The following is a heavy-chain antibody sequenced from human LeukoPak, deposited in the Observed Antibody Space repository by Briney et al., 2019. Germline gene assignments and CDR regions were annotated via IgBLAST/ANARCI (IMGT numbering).Heavy chain of an antibody. CDR2: IYHSGST. D-gene: IGHD3-10*01. Sequence: SSETLSLTCTVSGYSISSGYYWGWIRQPPGKGLEWIGSIYHSGSTFYNPSLKSRVTISVDTSKNQFSLKLTSVTAADTAVYYCARHKMVRGIGYYYDMDVWGKGTTVTISS. J-gene: IGHJ6*03. CDR1: GYSISSGYY. V-gene: IGHV4-38-2*02. CDR3: ARHKMVRGIGYYYDMDV.